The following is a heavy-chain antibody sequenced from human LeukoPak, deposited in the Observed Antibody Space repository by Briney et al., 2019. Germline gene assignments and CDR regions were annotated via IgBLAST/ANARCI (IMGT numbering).Heavy chain of an antibody. CDR3: ARGRAYYLIGY. CDR1: GGSFSGYY. Sequence: SETLSLTCAVYGGSFSGYYWSWIRQPPGKGLEWIGEINHSGSTNYNPSLKSRVTISVDTSKNQFSLKLSSVTAADTAVYYCARGRAYYLIGYWGQGTLVTVSS. J-gene: IGHJ4*02. V-gene: IGHV4-34*01. CDR2: INHSGST. D-gene: IGHD3-10*01.